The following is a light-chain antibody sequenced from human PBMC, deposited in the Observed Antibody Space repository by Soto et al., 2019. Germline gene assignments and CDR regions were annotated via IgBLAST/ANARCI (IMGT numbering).Light chain of an antibody. CDR3: SAHTARTTLV. Sequence: QSALTQPASVSGFAGQSITSSCSGTMRDVGAYNLVSWYQQHPGTAPNLIIYEVRNRPSGIASRFSGPRSHSTAFLTISGLQSWDEGDYYCSAHTARTTLVFGRGPKQTVL. V-gene: IGLV2-14*01. CDR2: EVR. CDR1: MRDVGAYNL. J-gene: IGLJ3*02.